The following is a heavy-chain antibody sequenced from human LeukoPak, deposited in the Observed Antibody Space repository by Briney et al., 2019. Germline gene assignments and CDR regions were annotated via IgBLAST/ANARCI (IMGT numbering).Heavy chain of an antibody. J-gene: IGHJ4*02. CDR3: AGDRNSDWYSPLDY. CDR2: ISGSGGST. V-gene: IGHV3-23*01. CDR1: GFAFRNYW. Sequence: PGGSLRLSCAASGFAFRNYWMHWVRQAPGKGLEWVSAISGSGGSTYYADSVKGRFTISRDNSRNTVYMQMDSLRAEDTAMYYCAGDRNSDWYSPLDYWGQGSQVTVSP. D-gene: IGHD6-19*01.